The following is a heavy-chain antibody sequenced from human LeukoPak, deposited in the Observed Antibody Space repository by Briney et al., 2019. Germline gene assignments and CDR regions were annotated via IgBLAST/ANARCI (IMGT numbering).Heavy chain of an antibody. CDR3: ARGPRITLIRGGQWYYYMDV. J-gene: IGHJ6*03. D-gene: IGHD3-10*01. CDR2: INPSGGST. CDR1: RYTFTIYY. V-gene: IGHV1-46*01. Sequence: GASVKVSFKAARYTFTIYYIHWVRQAPGQGLDLMGLINPSGGSTNYSQKFQGRVTMTRDTSPSTVYMELSSLRSEDTAVYYCARGPRITLIRGGQWYYYMDVWGKGTTVTISS.